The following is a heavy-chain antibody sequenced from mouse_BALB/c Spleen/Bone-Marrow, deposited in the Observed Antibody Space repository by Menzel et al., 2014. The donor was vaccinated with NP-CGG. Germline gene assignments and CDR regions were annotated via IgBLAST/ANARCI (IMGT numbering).Heavy chain of an antibody. CDR1: GYTFTSYW. CDR3: TRGDYYGSSSFAY. J-gene: IGHJ3*01. D-gene: IGHD1-1*01. Sequence: QVQLQQPGAELVRPGASVKLSCKASGYTFTSYWINWVKQRPGQGLEWIGNIYPSDSYTNYNQKFKDQATLTVDKSSSTAYMHLTSPTSEDSAVYYCTRGDYYGSSSFAYWGQGTLVTGSA. CDR2: IYPSDSYT. V-gene: IGHV1-69*02.